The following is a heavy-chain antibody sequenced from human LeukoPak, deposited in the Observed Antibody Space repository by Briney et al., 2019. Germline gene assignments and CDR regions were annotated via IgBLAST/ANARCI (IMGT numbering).Heavy chain of an antibody. Sequence: PGGSLRLSCAASGFTFSSYWMHWVREVPGRGLVWVSRINSDGTSTSYADSVKGRFTISRDNAKNTLYLQMNSLRAEDTAVYYCATSRSFDYWGRGTLVTVSS. CDR2: INSDGTST. V-gene: IGHV3-74*01. D-gene: IGHD6-6*01. J-gene: IGHJ4*02. CDR1: GFTFSSYW. CDR3: ATSRSFDY.